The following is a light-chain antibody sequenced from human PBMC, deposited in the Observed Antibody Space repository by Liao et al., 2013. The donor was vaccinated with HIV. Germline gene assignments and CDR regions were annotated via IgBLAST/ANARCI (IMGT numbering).Light chain of an antibody. CDR3: QAWDSSTGGV. CDR1: NIGSKS. V-gene: IGLV3-21*01. Sequence: SYVLTQPPSVSVAPGKTARITCGGNNIGSKSVHWYQQKPGQAPVLVIYQDSKRPSGIPERFSGSNSGNTATLTISGTQAMDEADYYCQAWDSSTGGVFGGGTKLTVL. J-gene: IGLJ2*01. CDR2: QDS.